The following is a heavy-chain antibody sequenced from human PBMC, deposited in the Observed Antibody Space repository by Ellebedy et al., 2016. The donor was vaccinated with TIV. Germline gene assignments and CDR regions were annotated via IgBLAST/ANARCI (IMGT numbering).Heavy chain of an antibody. CDR2: ISGSGGST. V-gene: IGHV3-23*01. CDR1: GFTFSSYA. D-gene: IGHD5-24*01. CDR3: ARDPQDGWFDP. Sequence: GESLKISCAASGFTFSSYAMSWVRQAPGKGLEWVSAISGSGGSTYYADSVKGRFTISRDNAKNSLYLQMNSLRAEDTAVYYCARDPQDGWFDPWGQGTLVTVSS. J-gene: IGHJ5*02.